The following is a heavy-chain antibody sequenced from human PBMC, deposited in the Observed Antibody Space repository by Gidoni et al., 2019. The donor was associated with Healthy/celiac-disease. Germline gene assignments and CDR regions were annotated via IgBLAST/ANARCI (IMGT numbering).Heavy chain of an antibody. D-gene: IGHD3-3*01. CDR1: GFTFSSDW. CDR3: ARDLISIFGVVDYGMDV. Sequence: EVQLVESGGGLVQPGGSLRLSCAASGFTFSSDWMHWVRQAPGKGLGWVSRINSDGSSTSYADSVKGRFTISRDNAKNTLYLQMNSLRAEDTAVYYCARDLISIFGVVDYGMDVWGQGTTVTVSS. V-gene: IGHV3-74*01. CDR2: INSDGSST. J-gene: IGHJ6*02.